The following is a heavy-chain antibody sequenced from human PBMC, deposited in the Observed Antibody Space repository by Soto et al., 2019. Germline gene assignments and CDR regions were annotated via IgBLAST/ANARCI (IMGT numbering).Heavy chain of an antibody. CDR3: ARDSNNVVQQGGDAFDI. Sequence: QVQLVQSGAEVKKPGSSVKVSCKASGGTFSSYAISWVRQAPGQGLEWMGGIIPIFGTANYAQKFQGRATITADESTSTAYMELSSLRSEDTAVYYCARDSNNVVQQGGDAFDIWGQGTMVTVSS. CDR2: IIPIFGTA. CDR1: GGTFSSYA. D-gene: IGHD2-2*01. V-gene: IGHV1-69*01. J-gene: IGHJ3*02.